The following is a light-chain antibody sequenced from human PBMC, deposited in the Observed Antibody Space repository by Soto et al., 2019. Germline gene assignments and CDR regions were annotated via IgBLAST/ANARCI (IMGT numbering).Light chain of an antibody. CDR2: GAS. V-gene: IGKV3-20*01. Sequence: EIVLTQSPGTLSLSPGERATLSCRARQSVSSSYLAWYQQKPGQAPRLLIYGASSRATGIPDRFSGSESGTDFTLTISRLEPEDFAVYYCQQYGSSPPEYTFGQGTKLEIK. CDR3: QQYGSSPPEYT. J-gene: IGKJ2*01. CDR1: QSVSSSY.